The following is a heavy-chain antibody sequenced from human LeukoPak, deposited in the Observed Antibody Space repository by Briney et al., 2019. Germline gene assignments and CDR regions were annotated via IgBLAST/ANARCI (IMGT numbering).Heavy chain of an antibody. CDR1: GGSFSGYY. CDR3: ARPYSGGAFDI. CDR2: IYYSGYT. V-gene: IGHV4-34*01. D-gene: IGHD2-21*01. J-gene: IGHJ3*02. Sequence: SETLSLTCAVYGGSFSGYYWSWIRQPPGKGLEWIGSIYYSGYTYYNPSLKSRVTISVDTSKNQFSLKLSSVTAADTVVYYCARPYSGGAFDIWGQGTMVTVSS.